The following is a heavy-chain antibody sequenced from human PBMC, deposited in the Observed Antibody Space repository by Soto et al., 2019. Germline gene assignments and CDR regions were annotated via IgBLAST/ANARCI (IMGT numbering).Heavy chain of an antibody. V-gene: IGHV3-7*05. Sequence: GSMRLSCAASGFTFSSYWMSWVRQAQGKGLEWVANIKQDGSEKYYVDSVKGRFTISRDNAKNSLYLQMNSLRAEDTAVYYCARDLYCTNGVCYTRVYYFDYWGQGTLVTVSS. J-gene: IGHJ4*02. CDR1: GFTFSSYW. CDR3: ARDLYCTNGVCYTRVYYFDY. D-gene: IGHD2-8*01. CDR2: IKQDGSEK.